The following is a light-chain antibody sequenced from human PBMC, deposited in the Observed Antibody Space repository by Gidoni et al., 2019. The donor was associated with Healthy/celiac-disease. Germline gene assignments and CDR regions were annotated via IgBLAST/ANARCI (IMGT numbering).Light chain of an antibody. CDR1: QSVSSY. CDR3: QQRSNWPYT. V-gene: IGKV3-11*01. J-gene: IGKJ2*01. Sequence: EIVLTQSPATLSLSPGERATLSCRASQSVSSYLAWYQQKPGQAPRLLIYDAPNRATGIPARFSGSGSGTDFTLTISSLEPEDFAVYYCQQRSNWPYTFGQXTKLEIK. CDR2: DAP.